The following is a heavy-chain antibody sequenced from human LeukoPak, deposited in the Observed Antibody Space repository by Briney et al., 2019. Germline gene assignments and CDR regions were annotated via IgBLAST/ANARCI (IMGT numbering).Heavy chain of an antibody. D-gene: IGHD3-22*01. Sequence: NPSETLSLTCTVSGGSISSYYWSWIRQPPGKGLEWIGYIYYSGSTNYNPSLKSRVTISVDTSKNQFSLKLSSVTAADTAVYYCAREDYYDSSGYYKNKEYFQHWGQGTLVTVSS. V-gene: IGHV4-59*12. CDR1: GGSISSYY. CDR3: AREDYYDSSGYYKNKEYFQH. J-gene: IGHJ1*01. CDR2: IYYSGST.